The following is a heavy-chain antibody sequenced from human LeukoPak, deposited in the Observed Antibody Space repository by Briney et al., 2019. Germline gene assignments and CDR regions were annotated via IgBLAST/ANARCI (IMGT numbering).Heavy chain of an antibody. D-gene: IGHD3-10*01. J-gene: IGHJ4*02. Sequence: GGSLKLSCAASGFTFSSYAMHWVRQAPGKGLEYVSAISSNGGSTYYANSVKGRFTISRDNSKNTLYLQMGSLRAEDMAVYYCARDKWFGETDYWGQGTLVTVSS. V-gene: IGHV3-64*01. CDR2: ISSNGGST. CDR1: GFTFSSYA. CDR3: ARDKWFGETDY.